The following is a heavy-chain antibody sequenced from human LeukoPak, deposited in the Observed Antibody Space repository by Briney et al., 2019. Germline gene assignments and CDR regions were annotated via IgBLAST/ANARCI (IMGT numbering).Heavy chain of an antibody. Sequence: PGGSLRLSCAASGFTFNSYPMNWVPQALGKGLEWVSYISSRSSTIYYADSVKGRFSISRDNAKNSLYLQMNSLRDEDTAVYYCARVYGSGSYSIDYWGQGTLVTVSS. CDR3: ARVYGSGSYSIDY. D-gene: IGHD3-10*01. CDR2: ISSRSSTI. J-gene: IGHJ4*02. V-gene: IGHV3-48*02. CDR1: GFTFNSYP.